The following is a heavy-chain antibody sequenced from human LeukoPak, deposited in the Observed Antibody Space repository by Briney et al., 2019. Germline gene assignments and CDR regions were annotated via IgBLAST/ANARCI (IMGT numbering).Heavy chain of an antibody. CDR2: ISSSGSTI. CDR1: GFTFSSYE. D-gene: IGHD6-19*01. Sequence: GGSLRLSCAASGFTFSSYEMNWVRQAPGKGLEWVSYISSSGSTIYYADSVKGRFTISRDNAKNSLYLQMNSLRAEDTAVYYCAKDQRSIAVAGYFDYWGQGTLVTVSS. V-gene: IGHV3-48*03. J-gene: IGHJ4*02. CDR3: AKDQRSIAVAGYFDY.